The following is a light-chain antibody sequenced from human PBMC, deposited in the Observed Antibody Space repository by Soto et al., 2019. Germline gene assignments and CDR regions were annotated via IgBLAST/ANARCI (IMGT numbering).Light chain of an antibody. CDR2: NAS. V-gene: IGKV3-11*01. CDR3: HQRSNWPPSIT. CDR1: QSVSSF. J-gene: IGKJ5*01. Sequence: EIVLTQSPATLSLSPGERATLSCRASQSVSSFLAWYQQKPGQAPRLLIYNASNRATGIPARFSGSGSGTDFTLTVSSLEPEDFAVYYCHQRSNWPPSITFGQGTRLEI.